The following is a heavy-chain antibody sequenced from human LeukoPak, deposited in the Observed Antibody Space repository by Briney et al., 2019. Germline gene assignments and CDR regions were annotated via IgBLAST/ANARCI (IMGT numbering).Heavy chain of an antibody. D-gene: IGHD3-22*01. Sequence: SVKVSCKASGGTFSSYAISWVRQAPGQGLEWMGRIIPILGIANYAQKFQGRVTITADKSTSTAYMELSSLRSEDTAVYYCARGGAISYYYDSSGYYYYWGQGTMVTVSS. CDR3: ARGGAISYYYDSSGYYYY. CDR2: IIPILGIA. CDR1: GGTFSSYA. V-gene: IGHV1-69*04. J-gene: IGHJ4*02.